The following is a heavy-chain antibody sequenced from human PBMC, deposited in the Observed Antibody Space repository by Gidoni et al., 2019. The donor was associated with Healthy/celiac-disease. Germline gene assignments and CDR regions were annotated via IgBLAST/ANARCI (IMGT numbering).Heavy chain of an antibody. Sequence: EVQLLESGGGLVQPGGSLRLSSAASGFTFSSYAMSWVGQAPGKGLEWVPASSGSGGSTDYADSVKGRVTISRDNSKNTLYLQMNSLRAEDTAVYYCATENDSSGYYFDYWGQGTLVTVSS. J-gene: IGHJ4*02. CDR2: SSGSGGST. CDR3: ATENDSSGYYFDY. V-gene: IGHV3-23*01. D-gene: IGHD3-22*01. CDR1: GFTFSSYA.